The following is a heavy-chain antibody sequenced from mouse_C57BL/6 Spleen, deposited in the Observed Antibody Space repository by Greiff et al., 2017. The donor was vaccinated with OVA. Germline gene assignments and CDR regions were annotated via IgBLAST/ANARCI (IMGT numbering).Heavy chain of an antibody. CDR2: ISSGSSTI. V-gene: IGHV5-17*01. CDR1: GFTFSDYG. J-gene: IGHJ3*01. D-gene: IGHD1-1*01. CDR3: ARPDYYGSSYGFAY. Sequence: EVKLVESGGGLVKPGGSLKLSCAASGFTFSDYGMHWVRQAPEKGLEWVAYISSGSSTIYYADTVKGRFTISRDNAKNTLFLQRTSLGSEDTARDYCARPDYYGSSYGFAYWGQGTLVTVSA.